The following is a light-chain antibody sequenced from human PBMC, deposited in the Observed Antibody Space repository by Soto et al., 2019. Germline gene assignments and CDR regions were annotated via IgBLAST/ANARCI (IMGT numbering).Light chain of an antibody. CDR3: QQRSNRPLT. CDR2: DAS. J-gene: IGKJ5*01. V-gene: IGKV3-11*01. CDR1: QSVSSY. Sequence: EIVLPQSPATLSLSPGGSATLSRRASQSVSSYLAWYQQKPGQAPRLLIYDASNRATGIPARFSGSGSGTDFTLTISSLEPEDFAVYYCQQRSNRPLTFGQGTRLEIK.